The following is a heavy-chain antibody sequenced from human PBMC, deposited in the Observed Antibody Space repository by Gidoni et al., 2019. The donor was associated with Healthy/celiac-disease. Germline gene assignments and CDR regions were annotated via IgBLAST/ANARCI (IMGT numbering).Heavy chain of an antibody. CDR3: ARAAYDILTGYQYYFDY. Sequence: QVQLVQSGAEVKKPGASVKVSCKASAYTFTGSYMHWVRQAPGQGLEWMGWINPNSGGTNYAQKFQGWVTMTRDTSISTAYMELSRLRSDDTAVYYCARAAYDILTGYQYYFDYWGQGTLVTVSS. J-gene: IGHJ4*02. CDR2: INPNSGGT. V-gene: IGHV1-2*04. D-gene: IGHD3-9*01. CDR1: AYTFTGSY.